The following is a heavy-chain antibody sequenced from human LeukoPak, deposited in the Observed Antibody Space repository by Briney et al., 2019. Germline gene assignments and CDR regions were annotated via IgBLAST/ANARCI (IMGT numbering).Heavy chain of an antibody. J-gene: IGHJ4*02. V-gene: IGHV4-39*01. CDR3: ARINNHMITFGESNDY. D-gene: IGHD3-16*01. CDR1: GGSISSSSYY. Sequence: PSETLSLTCTVSGGSISSSSYYWGWIRQPPGEGLELIGSIYYSGSTYYNPSLKSRVTISVDTSKNQFSLKLSSVTAADTAVYYCARINNHMITFGESNDYWGQGTLVTVSS. CDR2: IYYSGST.